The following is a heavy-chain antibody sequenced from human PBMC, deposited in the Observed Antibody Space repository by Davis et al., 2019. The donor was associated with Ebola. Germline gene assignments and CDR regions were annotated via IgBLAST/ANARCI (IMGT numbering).Heavy chain of an antibody. CDR2: INGDGGGI. V-gene: IGHV3-74*01. CDR3: TRGGGSAAGTSYYGVDV. D-gene: IGHD6-13*01. Sequence: SSTYSGLTSSTYWMHWVRQAPGKGPVWVSRINGDGGGITYADSVKGRFTISRDNAKNSLYLQMNSLRAEDTAVYYCTRGGGSAAGTSYYGVDVWGQGTTVTVSS. J-gene: IGHJ6*02. CDR1: GLTSSTYW.